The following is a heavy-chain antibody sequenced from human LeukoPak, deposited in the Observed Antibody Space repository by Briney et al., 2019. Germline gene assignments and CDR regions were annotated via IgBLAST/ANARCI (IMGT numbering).Heavy chain of an antibody. CDR3: ARAYSSSWLSPYFDY. CDR2: IIPILGIA. CDR1: GGTFSSYA. D-gene: IGHD6-13*01. J-gene: IGHJ4*02. V-gene: IGHV1-69*04. Sequence: ASVKVSRKASGGTFSSYAISWVRQAPGQGLEWMGRIIPILGIANYAQKFQGRVTITADKSTSTAYMELSSLRSEDTAVYYCARAYSSSWLSPYFDYWGQGTLVTVSS.